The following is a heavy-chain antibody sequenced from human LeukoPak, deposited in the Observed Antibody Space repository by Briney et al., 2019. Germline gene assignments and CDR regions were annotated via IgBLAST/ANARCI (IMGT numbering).Heavy chain of an antibody. V-gene: IGHV5-10-1*01. CDR2: IDPSDSYT. CDR1: GNSFTSYW. D-gene: IGHD3-9*01. CDR3: ARRRYDILTGYYYFDY. Sequence: GESLKISCKGSGNSFTSYWISWVRQMPGKGLEWMGRIDPSDSYTNYSPSFQGHVTISADKSISTAYLQWSSLKASDTAMYYCARRRYDILTGYYYFDYWGQGTLVTVSS. J-gene: IGHJ4*02.